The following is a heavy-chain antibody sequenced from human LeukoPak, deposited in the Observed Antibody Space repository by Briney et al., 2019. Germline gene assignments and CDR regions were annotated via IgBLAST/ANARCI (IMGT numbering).Heavy chain of an antibody. J-gene: IGHJ6*02. V-gene: IGHV4-30-4*01. CDR2: IYYSEST. Sequence: ASQTLSLTCTVSGGSISRGNYYWSWIRQPPGKGLEWIGYIYYSESTYYNATHKSRVAISVDTSKNQFSLRLTSVTAADTAVYYCARERGYSGPDYYYGLDVWGQGTRVTVSS. CDR3: ARERGYSGPDYYYGLDV. CDR1: GGSISRGNYY. D-gene: IGHD5-12*01.